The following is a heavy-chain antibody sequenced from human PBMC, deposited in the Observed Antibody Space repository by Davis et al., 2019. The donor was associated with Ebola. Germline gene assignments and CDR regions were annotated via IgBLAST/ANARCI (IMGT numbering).Heavy chain of an antibody. J-gene: IGHJ6*04. Sequence: ASVKVSCKASGYTFGNYDINWVRQAPGQGLEWMGRISGYNGNANSAQRFQGRVTMTTDTSTGTAYMELRSLGSDDTAVYYCARMMVRGYGFTSGLFYAMDVWGKGTTVTVSS. CDR3: ARMMVRGYGFTSGLFYAMDV. CDR2: ISGYNGNA. D-gene: IGHD5-18*01. V-gene: IGHV1-18*04. CDR1: GYTFGNYD.